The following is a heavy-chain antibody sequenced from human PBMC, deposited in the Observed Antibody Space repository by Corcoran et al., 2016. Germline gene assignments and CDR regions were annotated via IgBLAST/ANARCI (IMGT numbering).Heavy chain of an antibody. Sequence: QVQLQQWGAGLLKPSETLSLTCAVYGGSFSGYHWSWIRQPPGKGLEWIGEINHSGSTNYNPSLKSRVTISVDTSKNQFSLKLSSVTAADTAVYYCARERETTVTTPQSFDYWGQGTLVTVSS. V-gene: IGHV4-34*01. J-gene: IGHJ4*02. CDR2: INHSGST. CDR3: ARERETTVTTPQSFDY. D-gene: IGHD4-17*01. CDR1: GGSFSGYH.